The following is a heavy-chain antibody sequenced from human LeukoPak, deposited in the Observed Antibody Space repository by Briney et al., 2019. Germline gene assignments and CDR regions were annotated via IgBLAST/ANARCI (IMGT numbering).Heavy chain of an antibody. CDR2: INHSGST. V-gene: IGHV4-34*01. Sequence: KPSETLSLTCAVYGGSISGYYWSWIRQPPGKGLEWIGEINHSGSTNYNPSLKSRVTISVDTSKNQFSLKLSSVTAADTAVYCCARRITIFGVAVRAGYYYYMDVGGKGTTVSVSS. D-gene: IGHD3-3*01. J-gene: IGHJ6*03. CDR3: ARRITIFGVAVRAGYYYYMDV. CDR1: GGSISGYY.